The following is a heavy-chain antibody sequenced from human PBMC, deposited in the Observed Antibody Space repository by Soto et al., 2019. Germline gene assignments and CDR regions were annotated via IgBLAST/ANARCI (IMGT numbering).Heavy chain of an antibody. CDR2: IIPIFGTA. CDR1: GGTFSSYA. J-gene: IGHJ6*02. CDR3: ASEDVVVTAGPYYYYGMDV. D-gene: IGHD2-21*02. V-gene: IGHV1-69*06. Sequence: QVQLVQSGAEVKKPGSSVKVSCKASGGTFSSYAISWVRQAPGQGLEWMGGIIPIFGTANYAQKFQGRVTITADKSTSTAYMELSSLRSEDTAVYYCASEDVVVTAGPYYYYGMDVWGQGPTVTVSS.